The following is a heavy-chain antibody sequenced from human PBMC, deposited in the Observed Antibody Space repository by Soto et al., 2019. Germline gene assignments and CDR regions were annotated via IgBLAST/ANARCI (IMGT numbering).Heavy chain of an antibody. D-gene: IGHD3-16*02. Sequence: QLQLQESGPGLVKPSETLSLTCTVSGGSISSSSYYWGWIRQPPGKGLEWIGSIYYSGSTYYNPSLKSRVTISVDTSKNQFSLKLSSVTAADTAVYYCARRDYDYVLGSYRPYYFDYWGQGTLVTVSS. V-gene: IGHV4-39*01. CDR2: IYYSGST. J-gene: IGHJ4*02. CDR3: ARRDYDYVLGSYRPYYFDY. CDR1: GGSISSSSYY.